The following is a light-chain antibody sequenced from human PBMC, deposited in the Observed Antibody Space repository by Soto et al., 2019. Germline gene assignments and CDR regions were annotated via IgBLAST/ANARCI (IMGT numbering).Light chain of an antibody. CDR2: AAS. CDR3: QQYGSSPKWT. CDR1: QGIRND. J-gene: IGKJ1*01. Sequence: AIQMTQSPSSLSASVGDRVTITCRASQGIRNDLGWYQQKPGKAPKLLIYAASSLQSGVPSRFSGSGSGTDFTLTISRLEPEDFAVYYCQQYGSSPKWTFGQGTKVDI. V-gene: IGKV1-6*01.